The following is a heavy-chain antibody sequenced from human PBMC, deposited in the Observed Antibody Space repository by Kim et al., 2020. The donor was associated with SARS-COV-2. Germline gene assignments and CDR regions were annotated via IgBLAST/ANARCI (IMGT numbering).Heavy chain of an antibody. CDR2: GNT. CDR3: ARGRGDFDY. J-gene: IGHJ4*02. Sequence: GNTNYAQKLQGRVTMTTDTSTSTAYMELRSLRSDDTAVYYCARGRGDFDYWGQGTLVTVSS. V-gene: IGHV1-18*01.